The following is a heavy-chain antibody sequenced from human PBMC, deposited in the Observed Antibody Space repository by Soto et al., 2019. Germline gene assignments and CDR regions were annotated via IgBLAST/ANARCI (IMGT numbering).Heavy chain of an antibody. CDR3: ARTCSGGTCSFDY. J-gene: IGHJ4*02. Sequence: EVPLVESGGGLVQPGGSLRLSCAASGFTVSSNYMSWVRQAPGKGLDWVSVIYSGGSTYYADSVKGRFTISRDNSENTLYLQMNSLRAEDTAVYYCARTCSGGTCSFDYWGQGTLVTVSS. D-gene: IGHD2-15*01. V-gene: IGHV3-66*01. CDR2: IYSGGST. CDR1: GFTVSSNY.